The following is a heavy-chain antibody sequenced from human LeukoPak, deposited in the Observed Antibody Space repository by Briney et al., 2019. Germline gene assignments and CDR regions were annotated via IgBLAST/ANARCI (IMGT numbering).Heavy chain of an antibody. CDR3: ARVPTHPMIAATGTGGGDY. CDR2: VNPNSGNT. CDR1: GYTFTSYD. J-gene: IGHJ4*02. V-gene: IGHV1-8*01. Sequence: EASVKVSCKASGYTFTSYDINWVRQATGQGLEWMGWVNPNSGNTGFAQEFQGRVTMTRDTSIGTAYMQLSSLKSEDTAVYYCARVPTHPMIAATGTGGGDYWGQGTLVTVSS. D-gene: IGHD6-13*01.